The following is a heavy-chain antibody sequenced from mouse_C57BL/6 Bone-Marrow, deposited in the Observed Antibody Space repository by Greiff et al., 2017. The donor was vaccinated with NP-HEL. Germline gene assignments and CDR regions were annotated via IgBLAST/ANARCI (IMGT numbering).Heavy chain of an antibody. Sequence: EVQLQQSGPELVKPGASVKISCKASGYTFTDYYMHWVKQSHGKSLEWIGDINPNNGGTSYNQKFKGKATLTVDKSSSTAYMELRSLTSEDSAVYYCARGHYGYYAMDYWGQGTSVTVSS. CDR1: GYTFTDYY. V-gene: IGHV1-26*01. J-gene: IGHJ4*01. D-gene: IGHD1-1*02. CDR2: INPNNGGT. CDR3: ARGHYGYYAMDY.